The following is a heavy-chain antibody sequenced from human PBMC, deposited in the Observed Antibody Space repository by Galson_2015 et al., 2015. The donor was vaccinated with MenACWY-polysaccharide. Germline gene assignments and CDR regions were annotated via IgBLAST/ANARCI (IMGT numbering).Heavy chain of an antibody. V-gene: IGHV3-11*01. CDR1: GFSLGAWY. J-gene: IGHJ6*02. Sequence: SLRLSCAASGFSLGAWYMSWLRQAPGKGLEWLSYISKSGDSIYYGDSVKGRFAISRDNDKNSLYLQLNSLEVEDTAIYYCARGHSGLYVWGQGTPVTVPS. CDR2: ISKSGDSI. CDR3: ARGHSGLYV.